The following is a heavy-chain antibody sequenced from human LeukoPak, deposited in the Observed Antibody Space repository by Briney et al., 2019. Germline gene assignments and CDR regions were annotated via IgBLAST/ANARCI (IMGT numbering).Heavy chain of an antibody. V-gene: IGHV4-39*01. CDR3: TRHNYYGSGSYSWFDP. CDR2: IYYSGST. J-gene: IGHJ5*02. Sequence: SETLSLTCTVSGGSISSSSYYWGWIRQPPGKGLEWIVSIYYSGSTYYNPSLKSRVTISVYTSKNQFSLKLSSVTAADAAVYYCTRHNYYGSGSYSWFDPSGQGTLVTVSS. D-gene: IGHD3-10*01. CDR1: GGSISSSSYY.